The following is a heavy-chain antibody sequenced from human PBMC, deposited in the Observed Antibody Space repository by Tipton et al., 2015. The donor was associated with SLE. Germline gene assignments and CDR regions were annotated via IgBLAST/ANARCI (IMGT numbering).Heavy chain of an antibody. D-gene: IGHD6-13*01. V-gene: IGHV4-39*07. Sequence: LRLSCTVSGGSISSSSYYWGWIRQPPGKGLEWIGSIYYSGSTYYNPSLKSRVTISVDTSKNQFSLKLSSVTAADTAVYYCARIVWRQQLVRVDYWGQGTLVTVSS. CDR3: ARIVWRQQLVRVDY. CDR2: IYYSGST. CDR1: GGSISSSSYY. J-gene: IGHJ4*02.